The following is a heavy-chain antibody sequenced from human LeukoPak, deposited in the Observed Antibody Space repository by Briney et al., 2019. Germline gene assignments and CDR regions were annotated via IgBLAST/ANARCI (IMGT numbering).Heavy chain of an antibody. D-gene: IGHD1-26*01. CDR1: GGSIRSYH. CDR2: MYDTGGT. J-gene: IGHJ4*02. CDR3: ASSRITAGAVDY. Sequence: SETLSLTCSVSGGSIRSYHWNWLRQVAGRGLEWIGRMYDTGGTTYNPSLKRRVSMSADTSRNQFSLKVTSVTAADTATYYCASSRITAGAVDYWGQGILVTVSS. V-gene: IGHV4-4*07.